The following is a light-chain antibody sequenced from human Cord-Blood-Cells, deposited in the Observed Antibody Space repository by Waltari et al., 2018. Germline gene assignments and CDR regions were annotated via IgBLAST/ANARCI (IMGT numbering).Light chain of an antibody. Sequence: SYELTQPPSVSVSPGQTARITCSGDALPKQYAYWYQQKAGQAPVLVLYKDSEWTVGIAELVSGTRAGQTVEWTIIAVQSEDEADYYCQSADSSGTYVVFGVGTKLTVL. V-gene: IGLV3-25*02. CDR3: QSADSSGTYVV. CDR2: KDS. CDR1: ALPKQY. J-gene: IGLJ2*01.